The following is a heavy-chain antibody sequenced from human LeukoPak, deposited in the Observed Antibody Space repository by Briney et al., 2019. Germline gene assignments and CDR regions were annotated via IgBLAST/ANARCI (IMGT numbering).Heavy chain of an antibody. J-gene: IGHJ4*02. V-gene: IGHV4-59*08. Sequence: SETLSLTCTVSGGSISSHYWTWIRQPPGKGLDYIGYIYSSVKTHYNPSLKSRVTISLDTSKNQFFLKLSSVTAADTAVYYCARLGPTVATYYFDYWGQGTLVTVSS. D-gene: IGHD5-12*01. CDR1: GGSISSHY. CDR3: ARLGPTVATYYFDY. CDR2: IYSSVKT.